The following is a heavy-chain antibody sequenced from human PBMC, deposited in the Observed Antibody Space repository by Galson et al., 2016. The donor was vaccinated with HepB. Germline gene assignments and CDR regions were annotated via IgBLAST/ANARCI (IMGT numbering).Heavy chain of an antibody. Sequence: SLRLSCAASGFTFSMYDMHWVRQATGKGLEWVSAIGTAGDTYYPGSVKGRFTISRENAENSLDLQMNSLRAGDTAVYYCARGGCSSTSCPYYHHYGMDVWGQGTTVTVSS. CDR3: ARGGCSSTSCPYYHHYGMDV. V-gene: IGHV3-13*01. CDR1: GFTFSMYD. CDR2: IGTAGDT. D-gene: IGHD2-2*01. J-gene: IGHJ6*02.